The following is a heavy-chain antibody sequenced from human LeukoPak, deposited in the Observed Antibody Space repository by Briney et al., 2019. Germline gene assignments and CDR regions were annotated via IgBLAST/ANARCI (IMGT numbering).Heavy chain of an antibody. J-gene: IGHJ3*02. CDR3: ASPYYYDSSGYYSSNAFDI. CDR2: IVVGSGNT. D-gene: IGHD3-22*01. Sequence: SVKVSCKASGFTFTSSAVQWVRQARGQRLEWIGWIVVGSGNTNYAQKFQERVTITRDMSTSTAYMELSSLRSEDTAVYYCASPYYYDSSGYYSSNAFDIWGQGTVVTVSS. CDR1: GFTFTSSA. V-gene: IGHV1-58*01.